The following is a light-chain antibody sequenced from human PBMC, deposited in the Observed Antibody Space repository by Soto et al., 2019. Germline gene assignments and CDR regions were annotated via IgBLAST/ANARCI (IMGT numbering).Light chain of an antibody. V-gene: IGKV1-9*01. Sequence: DIQMTQSPSTLSASVGDRVTITCRASQDIGTWLAWYQQKPEKAPKLLIYAASTLQSGVPSRFSGSGSGTEFTLTITSLQPEDFATYYCQQLNFFPITFGQGTRLEIK. CDR3: QQLNFFPIT. CDR2: AAS. J-gene: IGKJ5*01. CDR1: QDIGTW.